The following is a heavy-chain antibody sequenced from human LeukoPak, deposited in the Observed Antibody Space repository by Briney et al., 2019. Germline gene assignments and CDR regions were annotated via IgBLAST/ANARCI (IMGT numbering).Heavy chain of an antibody. D-gene: IGHD4-17*01. V-gene: IGHV1-46*01. CDR2: INPTGGST. CDR3: ATVPGGAVTTMEWFDP. J-gene: IGHJ5*02. Sequence: ASVKVSCKASGYTFPSYFMHWVRQAPGQGLEWMGIINPTGGSTTYAQKFQGRVTMTEDTSTDTAYMEPSSLRSEDTAVYYCATVPGGAVTTMEWFDPWGQGTLVTVSS. CDR1: GYTFPSYF.